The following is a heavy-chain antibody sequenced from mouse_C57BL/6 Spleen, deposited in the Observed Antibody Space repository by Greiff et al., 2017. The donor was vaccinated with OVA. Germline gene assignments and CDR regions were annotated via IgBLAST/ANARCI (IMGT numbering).Heavy chain of an antibody. V-gene: IGHV1-18*01. CDR2: INPNNGGT. CDR1: GYTFTDYN. D-gene: IGHD1-1*01. J-gene: IGHJ1*03. Sequence: SGPELVKPGASVKIPCKASGYTFTDYNMDWVKQSHGKSLEWLGDINPNNGGTIYNQKFKGKATLTVDKSSSTAYMELRSLTSEDTAVYYCARGEYYGSSYWYFDVWGTGTTVTVSS. CDR3: ARGEYYGSSYWYFDV.